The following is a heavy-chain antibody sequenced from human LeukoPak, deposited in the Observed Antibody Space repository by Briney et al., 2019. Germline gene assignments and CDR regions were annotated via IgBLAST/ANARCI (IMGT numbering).Heavy chain of an antibody. J-gene: IGHJ5*02. CDR1: GGSISSYY. Sequence: SETLSLTCTVSGGSISSYYWGWIRQPPGKGLEWIGYIYYRGSTNYNPSLKSRVTISVDTSKNQFSLKLSSVAAADTAVYYCARRIAAAGTGWFDPWGQGTLVTVSS. D-gene: IGHD6-13*01. V-gene: IGHV4-59*08. CDR2: IYYRGST. CDR3: ARRIAAAGTGWFDP.